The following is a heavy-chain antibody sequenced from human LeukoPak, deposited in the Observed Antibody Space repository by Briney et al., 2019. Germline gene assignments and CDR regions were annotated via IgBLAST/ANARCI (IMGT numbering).Heavy chain of an antibody. D-gene: IGHD3-3*01. V-gene: IGHV3-23*01. CDR2: ISVSAGST. CDR1: GFTFSSYG. CDR3: AKAYDFWRQWFMDV. J-gene: IGHJ6*03. Sequence: GGSLRLSCAASGFTFSSYGMSWVRQAPGKGLEWVSVISVSAGSTYYADSVKGRFTISRDNSKNTLYLQMNSLRAEDTAVYYCAKAYDFWRQWFMDVWGKGTTVTVSS.